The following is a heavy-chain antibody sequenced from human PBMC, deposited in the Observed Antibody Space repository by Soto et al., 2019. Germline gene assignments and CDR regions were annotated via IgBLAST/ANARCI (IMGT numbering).Heavy chain of an antibody. CDR3: ARYGSGAGHY. D-gene: IGHD6-19*01. CDR1: GFTFSSHW. Sequence: EVQLVESGGGLVQPGGSLRLSCAASGFTFSSHWMYWVRQAPGKGLVWVSRINTDGSVTSYADSVKGRFTISRDNTKNALFLLMNSLRTEDTAVYYCARYGSGAGHYWGQGTLVTVSS. CDR2: INTDGSVT. J-gene: IGHJ4*02. V-gene: IGHV3-74*01.